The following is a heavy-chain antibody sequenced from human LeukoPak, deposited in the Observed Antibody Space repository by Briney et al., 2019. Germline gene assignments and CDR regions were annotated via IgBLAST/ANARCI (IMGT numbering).Heavy chain of an antibody. Sequence: GGSLRLSCAASGFTFSSYSMNWVRQAPGKGLEWVSYISSSGSTIYYADSVKGRFTISRDNAKNSLYLQMNSLRAEDTAVYYCARTAFSSSWYDYWGQGTLVTVSS. J-gene: IGHJ4*02. V-gene: IGHV3-48*04. CDR2: ISSSGSTI. CDR3: ARTAFSSSWYDY. CDR1: GFTFSSYS. D-gene: IGHD6-13*01.